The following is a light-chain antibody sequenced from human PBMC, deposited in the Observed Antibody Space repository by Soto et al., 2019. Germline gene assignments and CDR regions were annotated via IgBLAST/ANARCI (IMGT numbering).Light chain of an antibody. J-gene: IGKJ2*01. CDR1: QSISSSY. Sequence: EIVLTQSPGTLSVSPGERATLSCRASQSISSSYLTWYQHKPGQAPRLLIYGASSRATGIPDRFSGSGSGTDFTLTISRLEPEDFAVYYCQQYGSSSYTFGQGTQLEIK. V-gene: IGKV3-20*01. CDR2: GAS. CDR3: QQYGSSSYT.